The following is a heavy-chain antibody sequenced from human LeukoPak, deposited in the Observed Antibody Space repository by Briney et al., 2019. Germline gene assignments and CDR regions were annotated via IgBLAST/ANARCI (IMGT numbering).Heavy chain of an antibody. J-gene: IGHJ6*03. Sequence: PGGSLRLSCAASGFSFSDFSMNWVRQAPGKGLEWVSYISSTSSYIYYSDSVKGRFTISRDNAKNSLYLQMNSLRAEDTAVYYCARYIAVGHMDVWGKGTTVTVSS. CDR1: GFSFSDFS. CDR2: ISSTSSYI. V-gene: IGHV3-21*01. CDR3: ARYIAVGHMDV. D-gene: IGHD6-19*01.